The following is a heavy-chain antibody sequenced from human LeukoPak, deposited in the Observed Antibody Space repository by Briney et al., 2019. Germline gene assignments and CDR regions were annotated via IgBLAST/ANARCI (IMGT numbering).Heavy chain of an antibody. CDR3: ARDRVFVDTAIVSPIQYFDY. J-gene: IGHJ4*02. CDR1: GYTFASYG. V-gene: IGHV1-18*01. D-gene: IGHD5-18*01. CDR2: ISAYNGNT. Sequence: ASVKVSCKTSGYTFASYGISWVRRAPGQGLEWMGWISAYNGNTNYAQKFQGRVTMTTGKSTSAAYMELRSLRSDDTAVYYCARDRVFVDTAIVSPIQYFDYWGQGTLVTVSS.